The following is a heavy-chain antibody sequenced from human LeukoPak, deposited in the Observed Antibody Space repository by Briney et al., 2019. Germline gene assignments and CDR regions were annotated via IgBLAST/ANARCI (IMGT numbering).Heavy chain of an antibody. CDR2: ISSSSSTI. D-gene: IGHD3-16*02. CDR3: ARDRYFDGMDV. Sequence: GGSLRLSCAASGFTFSSYSMNWVRQAPGKGLEWVSYISSSSSTIYCADSVKGRFTISRDNAKNSLYLQMNSLRAEDTAVYYCARDRYFDGMDVWGQGTTVTVSS. V-gene: IGHV3-48*04. J-gene: IGHJ6*02. CDR1: GFTFSSYS.